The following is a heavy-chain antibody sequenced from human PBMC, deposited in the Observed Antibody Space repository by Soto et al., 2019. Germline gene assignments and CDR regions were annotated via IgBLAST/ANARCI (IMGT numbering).Heavy chain of an antibody. CDR3: ARTRGRDYYYGMDV. V-gene: IGHV4-4*02. CDR1: GSTIRSSNW. D-gene: IGHD3-10*01. J-gene: IGHJ6*02. Sequence: SETLSLTSDACGSTIRSSNWWSWFRQPPGKGLEWIGEIYHSGSTNYNPSLKSRVTISVDKSKNQFSLKLSSVTAADTAVYYCARTRGRDYYYGMDVSGQGTTVS. CDR2: IYHSGST.